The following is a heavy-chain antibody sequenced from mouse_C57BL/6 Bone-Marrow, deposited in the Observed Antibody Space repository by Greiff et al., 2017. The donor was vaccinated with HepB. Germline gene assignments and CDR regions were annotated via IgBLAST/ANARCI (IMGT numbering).Heavy chain of an antibody. D-gene: IGHD2-3*01. CDR2: IHPNSGST. J-gene: IGHJ4*01. V-gene: IGHV1-64*01. CDR1: GYTFTSYW. Sequence: QVQLQQSGAELVKPGASVKLSCKASGYTFTSYWMHWVKQRPGQGLEWIGMIHPNSGSTNYNEKFKSKATLTVDKSSSTAYMQLSSLTSEDSAVYYCARYRWLLFYAMDYWGQGTSVTVSS. CDR3: ARYRWLLFYAMDY.